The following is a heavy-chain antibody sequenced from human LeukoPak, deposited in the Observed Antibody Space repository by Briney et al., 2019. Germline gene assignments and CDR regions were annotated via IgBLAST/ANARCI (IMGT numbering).Heavy chain of an antibody. V-gene: IGHV3-48*04. CDR1: GFTLSSHN. D-gene: IGHD3-3*01. CDR3: ARDQYDTWSRRGNFDS. J-gene: IGHJ4*02. Sequence: LAGGSLRLSCVASGFTLSSHNINWVRQAPGKGLEWVSHISSSGSITYYVDSVKGRFTISRDNTKNSLYLQMNSLRVEDTAVFYCARDQYDTWSRRGNFDSWGQGTLVIVSS. CDR2: ISSSGSIT.